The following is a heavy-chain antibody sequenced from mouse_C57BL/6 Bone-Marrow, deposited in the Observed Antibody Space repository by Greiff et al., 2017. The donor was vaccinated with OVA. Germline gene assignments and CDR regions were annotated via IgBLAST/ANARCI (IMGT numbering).Heavy chain of an antibody. CDR2: ISYDGSN. V-gene: IGHV3-6*01. J-gene: IGHJ1*03. Sequence: EVQLVESGPGLVKPSQSLSLTCSVTGYSITSGYYWNWIRQFPGNKLEWMGYISYDGSNNYNPSLKNRISITRDTSKNQFFLKLNSVTTEDTATYYCARDYYGSLWYFDVWGTGTTVTVSS. D-gene: IGHD1-1*01. CDR3: ARDYYGSLWYFDV. CDR1: GYSITSGYY.